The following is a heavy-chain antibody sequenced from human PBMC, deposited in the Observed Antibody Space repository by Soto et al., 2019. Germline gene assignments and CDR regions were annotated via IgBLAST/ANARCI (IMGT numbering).Heavy chain of an antibody. Sequence: QLQVQESGPGLVKPSETLSLTCTVSGVSIDSSRYYWGWIRQPPGKGLEWIGNIHYSGTTYYNPSLKRRVIISVNTSKNQFSLRLNSVIAADTAVYYCARPYESGGFYYGFDYWGQGTPVTVSS. CDR2: IHYSGTT. J-gene: IGHJ4*02. CDR1: GVSIDSSRYY. CDR3: ARPYESGGFYYGFDY. V-gene: IGHV4-39*01. D-gene: IGHD3-22*01.